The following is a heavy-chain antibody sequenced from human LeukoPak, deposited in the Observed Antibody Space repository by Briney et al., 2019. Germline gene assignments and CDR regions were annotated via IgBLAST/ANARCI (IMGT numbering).Heavy chain of an antibody. D-gene: IGHD2-15*01. CDR3: ARGGNRYCSGGSCYMFDY. V-gene: IGHV3-13*01. CDR1: GFTFSSYD. Sequence: GGSLRLSCAASGFTFSSYDMHWVRQATGKGLEWVSAIGTAGDTYYPGSVKGRFTISRENAKNSLYLQMNSLRAGDTAVYYCARGGNRYCSGGSCYMFDYWGQGTLVTVCS. CDR2: IGTAGDT. J-gene: IGHJ4*02.